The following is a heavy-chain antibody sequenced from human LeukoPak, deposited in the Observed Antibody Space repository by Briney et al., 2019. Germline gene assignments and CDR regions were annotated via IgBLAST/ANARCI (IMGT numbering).Heavy chain of an antibody. D-gene: IGHD2-15*01. CDR1: GFTFSTYW. V-gene: IGHV3-7*01. CDR2: INQGGSEK. CDR3: ARLVVVADATRTDNWFDP. Sequence: QAGGSLRLSCAASGFTFSTYWMTWVRQPPGKGLEWVANINQGGSEKYYVDSVKGRFTISRDNSKNSLYLRMNSLRAEDTAVYYCARLVVVADATRTDNWFDPWGQGTLVTVSS. J-gene: IGHJ5*02.